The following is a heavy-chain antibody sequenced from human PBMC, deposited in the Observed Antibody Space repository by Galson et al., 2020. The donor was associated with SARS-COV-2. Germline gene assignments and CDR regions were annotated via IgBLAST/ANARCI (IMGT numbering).Heavy chain of an antibody. CDR2: INYSGNT. CDR3: ARTKAIDSTFYYHDYYIDV. Sequence: SETLSLTCAVYGESFSDYYWYWTWIRQSPGKGLEWIGEINYSGNTNFNPSLESRLTILIDTSKKQFSLTLITVSAADTGVYYCARTKAIDSTFYYHDYYIDVWGKGTTVTVSS. CDR1: GESFSDYY. J-gene: IGHJ6*03. V-gene: IGHV4-34*01.